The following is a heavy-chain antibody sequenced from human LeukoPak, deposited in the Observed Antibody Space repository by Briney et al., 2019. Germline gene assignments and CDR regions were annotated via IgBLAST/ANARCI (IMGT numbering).Heavy chain of an antibody. CDR2: ISGSGGST. D-gene: IGHD3/OR15-3a*01. CDR1: GFTFSSYA. CDR3: AKVATWTHFDY. J-gene: IGHJ4*02. Sequence: PGGSLRLSCAASGFTFSSYAMSWVRQAPGKGLEWVSGISGSGGSTYYADSVKGRFTISRDNSRNALYLQMNRLRAEDTAVYYCAKVATWTHFDYWGQGTLVTVSS. V-gene: IGHV3-23*01.